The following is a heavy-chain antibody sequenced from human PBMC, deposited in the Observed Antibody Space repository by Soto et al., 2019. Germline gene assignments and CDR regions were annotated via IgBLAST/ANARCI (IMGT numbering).Heavy chain of an antibody. CDR3: ARVGHSYDGDYYYYGMDV. V-gene: IGHV1-3*05. CDR1: GYTFTSYA. D-gene: IGHD5-12*01. Sequence: QVQLVQSGAEEKKPGASVKVSCKASGYTFTSYAMHWVRQAPGQRLEWMGWINAGNGNTKYSQKFQGRVTITRDTSASTAYMERSSVRSEDTAVYYCARVGHSYDGDYYYYGMDVWGQGTTVTVSS. J-gene: IGHJ6*02. CDR2: INAGNGNT.